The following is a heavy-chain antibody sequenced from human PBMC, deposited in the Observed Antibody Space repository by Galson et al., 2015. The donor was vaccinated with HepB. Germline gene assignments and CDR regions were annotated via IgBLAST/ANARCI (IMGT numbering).Heavy chain of an antibody. Sequence: QSGAEVKKPGESLRISCKGSGYSFTSYWISWVRQMPGKGLEWMGRIDPSDSYTNYSPSFQGHVTISADKSISTAYLQWSSLKASDTAMYYCARRGNNLWFGEFEGRGAFDIWGQGTMVTVSS. CDR1: GYSFTSYW. J-gene: IGHJ3*02. CDR2: IDPSDSYT. V-gene: IGHV5-10-1*01. D-gene: IGHD3-10*01. CDR3: ARRGNNLWFGEFEGRGAFDI.